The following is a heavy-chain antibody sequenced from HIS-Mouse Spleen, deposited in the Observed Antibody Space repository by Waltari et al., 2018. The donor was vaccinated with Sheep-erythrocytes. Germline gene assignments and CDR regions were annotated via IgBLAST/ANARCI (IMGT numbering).Heavy chain of an antibody. CDR2: INPSGGST. J-gene: IGHJ3*02. Sequence: QVQLVQSGAEVKKPGASVKVSCKASGYTFTSYSMHLVRQAPGQGLDWMGMAPGPGLEWRGRINPSGGSTSYAQKFQGRVTMTRDTSTSTVYMELSSLRSEDTAVYYCARVPDDAFDIWCQGTMVTVSS. CDR3: ARVPDDAFDI. V-gene: IGHV1-46*03. CDR1: GYTFTSYS.